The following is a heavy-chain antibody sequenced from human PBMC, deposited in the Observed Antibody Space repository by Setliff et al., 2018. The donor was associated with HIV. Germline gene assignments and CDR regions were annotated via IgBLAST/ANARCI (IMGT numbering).Heavy chain of an antibody. V-gene: IGHV3-21*01. CDR2: IGRDGDYI. D-gene: IGHD6-19*01. CDR1: GFTFSTYS. J-gene: IGHJ4*02. CDR3: ARHEPGWYALSGGRYFDY. Sequence: GGSLRLSCAASGFTFSTYSMNWVRQAPGKGLEWVSSIGRDGDYIKYADSVKGRFTISRDNAKNSLYLEMNSLTAEDTAVYYCARHEPGWYALSGGRYFDYWGQGTLVTVSS.